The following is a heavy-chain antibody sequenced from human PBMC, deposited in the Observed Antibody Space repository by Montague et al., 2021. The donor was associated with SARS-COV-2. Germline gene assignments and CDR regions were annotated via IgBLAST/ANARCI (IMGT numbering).Heavy chain of an antibody. D-gene: IGHD2-15*01. CDR1: GGSINNYF. Sequence: SETLSLTCSVSGGSINNYFWGWIRQSPGKGLELVGYMHSTGSTAYNPSLKSRVVISVDTSKTQISLKPSSVSAADTALYYCARAVVGAKTATIESWGQGTLVTVSS. J-gene: IGHJ4*02. CDR2: MHSTGST. CDR3: ARAVVGAKTATIES. V-gene: IGHV4-59*01.